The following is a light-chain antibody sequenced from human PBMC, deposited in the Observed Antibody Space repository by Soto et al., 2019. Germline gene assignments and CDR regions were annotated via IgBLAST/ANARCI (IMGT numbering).Light chain of an antibody. CDR1: QTVSGSY. V-gene: IGKV3-20*01. Sequence: EIVLTQSAGTLSLSPGERATLSCRASQTVSGSYLAWFQQKPGQSPRLLIYAASTRAAGVPDRFSGSGSGTDFSLTINRLEPEDFVVYYCQHYGPAQWTFGQGTKVEIK. CDR2: AAS. CDR3: QHYGPAQWT. J-gene: IGKJ1*01.